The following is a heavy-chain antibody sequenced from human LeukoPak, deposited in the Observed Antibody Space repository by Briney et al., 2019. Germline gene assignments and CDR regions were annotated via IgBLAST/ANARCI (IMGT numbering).Heavy chain of an antibody. D-gene: IGHD3-10*01. Sequence: PSETLSLTCTVSGGSISSYYWGWVRQPPGKGLEWIGNIFYSGSTYYSPSLKSRVTISLDTSRNQFSLKLNSVTAADTAVYYCAKSNGYGLVDIWGQGTMVTVSS. CDR2: IFYSGST. V-gene: IGHV4-59*12. J-gene: IGHJ3*02. CDR3: AKSNGYGLVDI. CDR1: GGSISSYY.